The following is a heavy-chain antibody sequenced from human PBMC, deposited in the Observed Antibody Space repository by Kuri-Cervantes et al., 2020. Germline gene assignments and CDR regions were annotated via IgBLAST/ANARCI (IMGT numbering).Heavy chain of an antibody. V-gene: IGHV4-38-2*02. J-gene: IGHJ3*02. Sequence: GSLRLSCTVSGYSISSGYYWGWIRQPPGKGLEWIGSIYHSGSTYYNPSLKSRLTISVDTSKNQFSLKLSSVTAADTAVYYCARETGDAFDIWGQGTMVTVSS. CDR3: ARETGDAFDI. CDR1: GYSISSGYY. CDR2: IYHSGST.